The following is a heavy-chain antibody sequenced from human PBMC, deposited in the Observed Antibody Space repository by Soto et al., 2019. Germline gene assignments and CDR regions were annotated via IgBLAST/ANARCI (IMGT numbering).Heavy chain of an antibody. V-gene: IGHV4-39*01. CDR2: IYYSGST. J-gene: IGHJ4*02. CDR3: ARREVMITFGGVIDPPPFDY. D-gene: IGHD3-16*02. Sequence: ETLSLTCTVSGGSISSSSYYWGWIRQPPGKGLEWIGSIYYSGSTYYNPSLKSRVTISVDTSKNQFSLKLSSVTAADTAVYYCARREVMITFGGVIDPPPFDYWGQGTLVTVSS. CDR1: GGSISSSSYY.